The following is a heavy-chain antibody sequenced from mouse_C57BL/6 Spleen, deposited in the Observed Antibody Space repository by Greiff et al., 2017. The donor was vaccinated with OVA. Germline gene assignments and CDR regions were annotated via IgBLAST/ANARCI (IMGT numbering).Heavy chain of an antibody. D-gene: IGHD1-1*01. Sequence: EVQLQQSGAELVRPGSSVKMSCKTSGYTFTSYGIYWVKQRPGQGLEWIGYIYIGNGYTEYNEKFKGKATLTSDTSSSTAYMQLSSLTSEDSAIYFCARSIYYYGSRPWYFDVWGTGTTVTVSS. CDR3: ARSIYYYGSRPWYFDV. CDR1: GYTFTSYG. CDR2: IYIGNGYT. V-gene: IGHV1-58*01. J-gene: IGHJ1*03.